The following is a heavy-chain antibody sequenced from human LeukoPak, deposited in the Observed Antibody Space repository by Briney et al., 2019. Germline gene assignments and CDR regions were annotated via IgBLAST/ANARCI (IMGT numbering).Heavy chain of an antibody. CDR2: IYSGGST. CDR1: GFTVSSNY. Sequence: PGGSLRLSCAASGFTVSSNYMSWVRQAPGKGLEWVSVIYSGGSTYYADSVKGRFTTSRDNSKNTLYLQMNSLRAEDTAVYYCARDLHSSSFDYWGQGTLVTVSS. J-gene: IGHJ4*02. CDR3: ARDLHSSSFDY. D-gene: IGHD6-6*01. V-gene: IGHV3-66*01.